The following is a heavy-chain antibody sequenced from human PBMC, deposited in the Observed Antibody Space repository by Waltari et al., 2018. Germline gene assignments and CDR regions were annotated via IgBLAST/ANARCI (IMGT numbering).Heavy chain of an antibody. CDR3: TRTRYCSTTSCQVDWFDP. V-gene: IGHV3-74*01. J-gene: IGHJ5*02. Sequence: EVQLVESGGGLVQPGGSLRLSCAASGFTFSSYWMHWVRQAPGKGLGWVSRIKGGGGSTSYADSVKGRFTISRDKANNTLYLQMNSLRAEDTAVYYCTRTRYCSTTSCQVDWFDPWGQGTLVTVSS. D-gene: IGHD2-2*01. CDR1: GFTFSSYW. CDR2: IKGGGGST.